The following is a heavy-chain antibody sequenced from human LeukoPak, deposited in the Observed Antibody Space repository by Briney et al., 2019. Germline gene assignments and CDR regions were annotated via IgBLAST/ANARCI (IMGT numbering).Heavy chain of an antibody. D-gene: IGHD3-22*01. J-gene: IGHJ4*02. CDR1: GFTFSSYS. V-gene: IGHV3-48*01. CDR3: ARQNGAGYYYYFDS. CDR2: ISSSSGSI. Sequence: PGGSLRLSCAASGFTFSSYSMNWVRQAPGKGLEWVSYISSSSGSIYYADSVKGRFTISRDNAKNSLFLQMTSLRAEDTAVYYCARQNGAGYYYYFDSWGQGTLVIVSS.